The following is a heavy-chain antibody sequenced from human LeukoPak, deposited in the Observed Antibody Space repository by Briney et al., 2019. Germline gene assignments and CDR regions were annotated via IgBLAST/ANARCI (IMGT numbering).Heavy chain of an antibody. Sequence: PGGSLRLSCTATGFTFSNYAISWVRQAPGKGLEWVSLIGDSDDNTHYADSVKGRFTISRDNSKNTLYLQMNSLRAEDTAVYYCARDLKHREEYWGQGTLVTVSS. CDR2: IGDSDDNT. CDR3: ARDLKHREEY. CDR1: GFTFSNYA. V-gene: IGHV3-23*01. D-gene: IGHD1-14*01. J-gene: IGHJ4*02.